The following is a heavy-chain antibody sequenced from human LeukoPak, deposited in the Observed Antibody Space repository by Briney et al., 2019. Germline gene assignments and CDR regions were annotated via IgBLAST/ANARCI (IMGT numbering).Heavy chain of an antibody. CDR1: GYSISSGYY. CDR3: ATAGTEDYYYYYYMDV. Sequence: PETLSLTCTVSGYSISSGYYWGWIRQPPGKGLEWIGSIYHSGSTYYNPSLKSRVTISVDTSKNQFSLKLSSVTAADTAVYYCATAGTEDYYYYYYMDVWGKGTTVTVSS. V-gene: IGHV4-38-2*02. J-gene: IGHJ6*03. D-gene: IGHD6-13*01. CDR2: IYHSGST.